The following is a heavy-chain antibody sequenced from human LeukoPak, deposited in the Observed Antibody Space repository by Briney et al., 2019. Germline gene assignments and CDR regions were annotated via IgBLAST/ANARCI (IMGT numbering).Heavy chain of an antibody. CDR1: GGSISSYY. Sequence: SETLSLTCTVSGGSISSYYWSWIRQPAGKGLEWIGRIYTSGSTNYNPSLKSRVTMSVDTSKNQFSLKLSSVTAADTAVYYCARVAVAGFSGYYFDYWGQGTLVTVSS. J-gene: IGHJ4*02. CDR3: ARVAVAGFSGYYFDY. D-gene: IGHD6-19*01. CDR2: IYTSGST. V-gene: IGHV4-4*07.